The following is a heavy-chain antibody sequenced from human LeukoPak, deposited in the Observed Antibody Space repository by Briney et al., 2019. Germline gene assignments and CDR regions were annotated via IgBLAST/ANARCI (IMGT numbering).Heavy chain of an antibody. V-gene: IGHV4-4*02. CDR3: ATYFYGEYGSYYFDY. Sequence: SETLSLTCAVSGAFITNSHWWSWARRPPGKGLEWIGEIYHSGTTNYNPSLRRRATMSVDKANHQFSLNLSSVTDADTAVYYLATYFYGEYGSYYFDYWGQGSLVSVSS. CDR2: IYHSGTT. D-gene: IGHD4-17*01. J-gene: IGHJ4*02. CDR1: GAFITNSHW.